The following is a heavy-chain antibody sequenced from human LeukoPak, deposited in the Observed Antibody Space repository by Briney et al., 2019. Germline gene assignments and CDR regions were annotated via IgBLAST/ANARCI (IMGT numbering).Heavy chain of an antibody. V-gene: IGHV4-39*01. D-gene: IGHD2-21*02. CDR1: GGSISSSSYY. Sequence: SETQSLTCTVSGGSISSSSYYWGWIRQPPGKGLEWIRSIYYSGSTYYNPSLKSRVTISVDTSKNQFSLKLSSVTAADTAVYYCARHTAGPEYFQHWGQGTLVTVSS. CDR2: IYYSGST. CDR3: ARHTAGPEYFQH. J-gene: IGHJ1*01.